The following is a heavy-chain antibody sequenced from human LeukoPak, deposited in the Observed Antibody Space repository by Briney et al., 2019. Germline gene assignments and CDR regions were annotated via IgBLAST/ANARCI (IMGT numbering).Heavy chain of an antibody. D-gene: IGHD3-10*01. J-gene: IGHJ4*02. CDR3: VAEEYGTGSYYKSSV. CDR1: AGSICSDALY. CDR2: IHYTRSYSGTT. V-gene: IGHV4-39*01. Sequence: SETLSLTCIVSAGSICSDALYWGWIRQSPGKGLEWIGSIHYTRSYSGTTYYNPSLESRVTVSTDRSKNLCSLELTSVTAADTAVYYCVAEEYGTGSYYKSSVWGKGTLVTVSS.